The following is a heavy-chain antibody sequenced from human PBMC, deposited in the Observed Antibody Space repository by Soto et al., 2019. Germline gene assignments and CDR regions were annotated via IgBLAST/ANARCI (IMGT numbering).Heavy chain of an antibody. V-gene: IGHV1-8*01. J-gene: IGHJ4*02. CDR1: GYTFTSKD. CDR2: MNPNSGNT. D-gene: IGHD3-3*01. Sequence: VKVSCKASGYTFTSKDINWLRQATGQGLEWMGWMNPNSGNTGYAQKFQGRVTMTRNTSISTAYMELSSLRSEDTAMYYCARVKHLEWPPYYWGQGTLVTVSS. CDR3: ARVKHLEWPPYY.